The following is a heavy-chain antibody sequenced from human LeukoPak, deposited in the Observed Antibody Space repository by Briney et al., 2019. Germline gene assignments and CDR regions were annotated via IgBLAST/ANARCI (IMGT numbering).Heavy chain of an antibody. V-gene: IGHV3-23*01. CDR2: ISGSGGST. CDR3: AEATPTMIVVVTGNDY. CDR1: GFTFSSYA. D-gene: IGHD3-22*01. Sequence: GGSLRLSCAASGFTFSSYAMSWVRQAPGKGLEWVSAISGSGGSTYYADSVKGRFTISRDNSKNTLYLQMNSLRAEDTAVYYCAEATPTMIVVVTGNDYWGQGTLVTVSS. J-gene: IGHJ4*02.